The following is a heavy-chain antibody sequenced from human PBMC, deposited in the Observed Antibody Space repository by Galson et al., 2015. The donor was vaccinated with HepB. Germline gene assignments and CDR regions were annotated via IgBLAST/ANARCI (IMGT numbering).Heavy chain of an antibody. D-gene: IGHD6-13*01. Sequence: CAISGDSVSSNSAAWNWIRQSPSRGLEWLGRTYYRSKWYNDYAVSVKSRITINPDTSKNQFSLQLNSVTPEDTAVYYCARAGYSSSWYLGYGAFDIWGQGTMVTVSS. CDR1: GDSVSSNSAA. J-gene: IGHJ3*02. CDR3: ARAGYSSSWYLGYGAFDI. V-gene: IGHV6-1*01. CDR2: TYYRSKWYN.